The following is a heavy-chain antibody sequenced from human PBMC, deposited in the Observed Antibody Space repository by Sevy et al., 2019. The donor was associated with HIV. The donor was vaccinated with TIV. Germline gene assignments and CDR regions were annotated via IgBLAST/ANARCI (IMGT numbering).Heavy chain of an antibody. CDR1: GFSFSHYA. D-gene: IGHD2-8*01. CDR3: ARVAVSYCTNDCYHRFDY. J-gene: IGHJ4*02. V-gene: IGHV3-30-3*01. Sequence: GGSLRLSCAVSGFSFSHYAFHWVRQAPGKGLEWVSLISYDGTYKYYADSVKGRFNISRDNSKNILYLQMNSLRGNDTAVYYCARVAVSYCTNDCYHRFDYWGPGALVTVSS. CDR2: ISYDGTYK.